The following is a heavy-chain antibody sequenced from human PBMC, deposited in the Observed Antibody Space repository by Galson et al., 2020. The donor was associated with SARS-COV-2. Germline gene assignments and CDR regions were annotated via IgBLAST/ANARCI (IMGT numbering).Heavy chain of an antibody. V-gene: IGHV3-11*06. Sequence: TGGSLRLSCAASRFTVSDYYMSWIRQVPGKGLEWVSYISVSGSYTHYADSVKGRFTISRDSAKTSLYLQMNSLRAEDTAVYYCARQRRGLAVATTYWYFELWGRGALVTVSS. J-gene: IGHJ2*01. CDR1: RFTVSDYY. CDR2: ISVSGSYT. CDR3: ARQRRGLAVATTYWYFEL. D-gene: IGHD2-21*02.